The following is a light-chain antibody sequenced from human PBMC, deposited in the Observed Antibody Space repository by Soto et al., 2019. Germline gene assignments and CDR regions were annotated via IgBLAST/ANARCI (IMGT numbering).Light chain of an antibody. CDR1: QSISSY. Sequence: DIQMTQSPSSLSASVGDGVTITCRASQSISSYLNWYQQKPGKAPKLLIYAASSLQSGVPSRFSGSGSGTDFTLTISSLQPEDFATYYCQQSYSTPITFGQGTRLDIK. CDR2: AAS. J-gene: IGKJ5*01. CDR3: QQSYSTPIT. V-gene: IGKV1-39*01.